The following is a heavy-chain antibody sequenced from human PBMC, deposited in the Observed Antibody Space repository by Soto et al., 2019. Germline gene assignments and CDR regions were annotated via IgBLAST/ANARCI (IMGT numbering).Heavy chain of an antibody. D-gene: IGHD1-20*01. CDR3: ARGITLPTPLDY. CDR2: INAGNGNT. CDR1: GYTFTSYA. J-gene: IGHJ4*02. Sequence: VKVSCKASGYTFTSYAMHWVRQAPGQRLEWMGWINAGNGNTKYSQKFQGRVTITRDTSASTAYMELSSLRSEDTAVYYCARGITLPTPLDYWGQGTLVPVSS. V-gene: IGHV1-3*01.